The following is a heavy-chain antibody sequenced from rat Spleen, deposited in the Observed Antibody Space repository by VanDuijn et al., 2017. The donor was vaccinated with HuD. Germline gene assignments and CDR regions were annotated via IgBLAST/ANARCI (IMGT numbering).Heavy chain of an antibody. D-gene: IGHD1-7*01. V-gene: IGHV1-43*01. CDR2: INTGSRGS. Sequence: QVQLQQSGAELAKPGSSVKISCKGSGSTFTSYSISWYTQTPGKGLEYIGYINTGSRGSTFNEKFKGNATLTVDKSSSTAFMQLSSLTPDDSAVYYCARERYYGYDYDYFDYWGQGVMVTVSS. CDR3: ARERYYGYDYDYFDY. J-gene: IGHJ2*01. CDR1: GSTFTSYS.